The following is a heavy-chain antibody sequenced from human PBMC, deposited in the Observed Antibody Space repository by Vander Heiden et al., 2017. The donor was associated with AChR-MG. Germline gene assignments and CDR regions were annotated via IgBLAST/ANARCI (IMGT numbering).Heavy chain of an antibody. Sequence: EVQLLESGGGLVQPGGSLRLSCAASGFPFSSYAMSWVRQAPGKGLEWVSAISGSGGSTYYADSVKGRFTISRDNSKNTLYLQMNSLRAEDTAVYYCAKDRLIGFSAFDIWGQGTMVTVSS. CDR1: GFPFSSYA. CDR2: ISGSGGST. D-gene: IGHD6-25*01. V-gene: IGHV3-23*01. CDR3: AKDRLIGFSAFDI. J-gene: IGHJ3*02.